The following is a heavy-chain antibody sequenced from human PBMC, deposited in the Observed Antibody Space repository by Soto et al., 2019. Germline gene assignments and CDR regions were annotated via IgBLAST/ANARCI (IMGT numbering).Heavy chain of an antibody. D-gene: IGHD3-16*02. V-gene: IGHV4-34*01. J-gene: IGHJ3*02. CDR3: ARVYAYVWGRYRYSQYAFDS. Sequence: SETLSLTCAVYGGSFSGYYWSWIRQPPGTGLEWIGEINHSGSPNYHPSLKSRVTISVDTSKNQSSLKLSSVKAADTAVYYRARVYAYVWGRYRYSQYAFDSWGQGTMVT. CDR2: INHSGSP. CDR1: GGSFSGYY.